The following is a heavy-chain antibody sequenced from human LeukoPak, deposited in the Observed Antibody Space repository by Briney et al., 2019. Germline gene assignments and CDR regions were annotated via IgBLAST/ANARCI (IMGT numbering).Heavy chain of an antibody. V-gene: IGHV3-7*04. CDR2: IKEDGSEK. J-gene: IGHJ4*02. Sequence: GGSLRLSCAASGFTVSSNYMSWVRQAPGKGLEWVANIKEDGSEKNYADSVKGRFTISRDNAKNSLYLQMNSLRAEDTAVYYCARGYTCGYWGQGTLVIVSS. CDR1: GFTVSSNY. D-gene: IGHD5-18*01. CDR3: ARGYTCGY.